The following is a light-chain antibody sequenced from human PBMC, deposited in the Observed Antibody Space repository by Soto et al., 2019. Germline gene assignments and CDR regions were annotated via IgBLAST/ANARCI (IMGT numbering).Light chain of an antibody. Sequence: QSALTQPASVSGSPGQSITISCTGTSSDVGGSSHVAWYQQHPGKAPRLIIYEVFNRPSGVSNRFSGSKSGNTASLTISGLQAEDEADYYCISYIISSTSYVLGSGTKVTVL. V-gene: IGLV2-14*01. CDR1: SSDVGGSSH. CDR2: EVF. CDR3: ISYIISSTSYV. J-gene: IGLJ1*01.